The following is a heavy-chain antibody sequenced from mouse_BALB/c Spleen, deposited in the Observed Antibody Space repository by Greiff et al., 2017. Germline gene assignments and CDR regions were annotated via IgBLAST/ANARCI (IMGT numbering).Heavy chain of an antibody. J-gene: IGHJ2*01. D-gene: IGHD2-12*01. CDR3: AGCYDAYFDY. Sequence: QVQLQQSGPELVKPGASVKISCKASGYSFTSYYIHWVKQRPGQGLEWIGWIFPGSGNTKYNEKFKGKATLTADTSSSTAYMQLSSLTSEDSAVYFCAGCYDAYFDYWGQGTTLTVSS. V-gene: IGHV1-66*01. CDR2: IFPGSGNT. CDR1: GYSFTSYY.